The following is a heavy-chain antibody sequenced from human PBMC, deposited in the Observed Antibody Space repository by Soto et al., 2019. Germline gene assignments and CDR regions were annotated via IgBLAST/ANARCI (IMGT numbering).Heavy chain of an antibody. D-gene: IGHD3-3*01. CDR2: TYYRSKWYN. CDR3: ARVDDFWTGSFDY. J-gene: IGHJ4*02. CDR1: VDSVSSNSAA. Sequence: SQTLSLPCAISVDSVSSNSAAWNCIRQSPSRGLEWLGRTYYRSKWYNDYAVSVKSRITINPDTSKNQFSLQLNSVTPEDTAVYYCARVDDFWTGSFDYWGQGTLVTVSS. V-gene: IGHV6-1*01.